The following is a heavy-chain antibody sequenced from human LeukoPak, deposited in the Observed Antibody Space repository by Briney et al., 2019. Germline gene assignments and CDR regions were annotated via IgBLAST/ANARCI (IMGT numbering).Heavy chain of an antibody. V-gene: IGHV1-69*04. CDR2: IIPILGIA. CDR3: AREVVAYFDY. CDR1: GGTFSSYA. D-gene: IGHD2-15*01. J-gene: IGHJ4*02. Sequence: GASVKVSCKASGGTFSSYAISWVRQAPGQGLEWMGRIIPILGIANYAQKFQGRVTITAGKSTSTAYMGLSSLRSEDTAVYYCAREVVAYFDYWGQGTLVTVSS.